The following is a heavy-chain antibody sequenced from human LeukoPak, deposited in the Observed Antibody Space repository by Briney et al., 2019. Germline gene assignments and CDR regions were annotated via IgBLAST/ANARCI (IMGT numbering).Heavy chain of an antibody. V-gene: IGHV3-21*01. CDR3: ARAVGIAVAGDFDY. Sequence: GGSLRLSCAASGFTFSSYSMNWVRQAPGKGLEWVSSISSSSSYIYYADSVKGRFTISRDNAKNSLYLQMNSLRAEDTAVYYCARAVGIAVAGDFDYWGQGTLVTVSS. CDR2: ISSSSSYI. CDR1: GFTFSSYS. D-gene: IGHD6-19*01. J-gene: IGHJ4*02.